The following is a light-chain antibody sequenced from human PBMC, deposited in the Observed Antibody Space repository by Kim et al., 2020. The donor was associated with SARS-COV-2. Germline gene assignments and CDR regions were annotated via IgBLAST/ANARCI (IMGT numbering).Light chain of an antibody. CDR1: QSVRGNC. Sequence: FPPGESAALSCRASQSVRGNCLAWYQQKPGQAPRLLVYGASSRASGIPDRVSGSGSGTDFTLTISRLEPEDFAVFYCHQYGSSPYTFGQGTKLEI. CDR2: GAS. J-gene: IGKJ2*01. CDR3: HQYGSSPYT. V-gene: IGKV3-20*01.